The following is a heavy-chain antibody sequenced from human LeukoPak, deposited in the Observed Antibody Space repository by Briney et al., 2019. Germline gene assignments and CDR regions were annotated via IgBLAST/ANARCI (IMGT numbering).Heavy chain of an antibody. V-gene: IGHV4-30-2*01. D-gene: IGHD6-13*01. CDR1: GGSISSGGYC. CDR3: ARLNSSSWYFDY. Sequence: PSQTLSLTCTVSGGSISSGGYCWSWIRQPPGKGLEWIGYIYHSGSTYYNPSLKSRVTISVDRSKNQFSLKLSSVTAADTAVYYCARLNSSSWYFDYWGQGTLVTVSS. CDR2: IYHSGST. J-gene: IGHJ4*02.